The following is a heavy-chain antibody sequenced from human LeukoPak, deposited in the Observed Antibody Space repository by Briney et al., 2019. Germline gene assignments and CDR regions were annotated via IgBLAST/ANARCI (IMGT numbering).Heavy chain of an antibody. Sequence: GGPLRLSCAASGFTFSGSAMHWVRQASGKGLEWVGRIRSKANSYATAYAASVKGGFTISRDDSKNTAYLQMNSLKTEDTAVYYCTRTYYYGSGSYEDYYYGMDVWAKGPRSPSP. CDR1: GFTFSGSA. V-gene: IGHV3-73*01. CDR3: TRTYYYGSGSYEDYYYGMDV. J-gene: IGHJ6*02. CDR2: IRSKANSYAT. D-gene: IGHD3-10*01.